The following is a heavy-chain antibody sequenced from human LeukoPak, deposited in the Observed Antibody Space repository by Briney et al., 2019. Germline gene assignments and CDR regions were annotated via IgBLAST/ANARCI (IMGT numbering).Heavy chain of an antibody. Sequence: GGSLRLSCADSGFTFSSYWISWVRQAPGKGLEWVANINQDGSDKYYVDSVRGRFTISRDNAKNSLYLQMNSLRAEDTAVYYCAISSPVATVGYWGQGTLVTVSS. D-gene: IGHD4-23*01. CDR2: INQDGSDK. V-gene: IGHV3-7*01. CDR1: GFTFSSYW. J-gene: IGHJ4*02. CDR3: AISSPVATVGY.